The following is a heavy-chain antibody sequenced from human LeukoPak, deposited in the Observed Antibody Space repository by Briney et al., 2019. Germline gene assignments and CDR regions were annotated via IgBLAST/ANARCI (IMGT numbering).Heavy chain of an antibody. D-gene: IGHD6-13*01. Sequence: GRSLRLSCAASGFTFSSYGMHWVRQAPGKGLEWVAFIRYDGSNKYYADSVKGRFTISRDNSKNTLYLQMNSLRAEDTAVYYCARGRRPGIAAAADDAFDIWGQGTMVTVS. V-gene: IGHV3-30*02. J-gene: IGHJ3*02. CDR1: GFTFSSYG. CDR2: IRYDGSNK. CDR3: ARGRRPGIAAAADDAFDI.